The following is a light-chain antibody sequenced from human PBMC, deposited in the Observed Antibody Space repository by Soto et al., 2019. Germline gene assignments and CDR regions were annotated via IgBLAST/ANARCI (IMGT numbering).Light chain of an antibody. J-gene: IGLJ2*01. CDR3: AAWDVSLMV. CDR1: SSNIGTNT. Sequence: QSVLTQTPSASGTPGQRVTISCSGSSSNIGTNTVIWYQQLPGAAPKLLIYSDNQRPSGVPDRFSGSKSGTSASLAISGLQSEDEADYYCAAWDVSLMVFGGGTKLTVL. CDR2: SDN. V-gene: IGLV1-44*01.